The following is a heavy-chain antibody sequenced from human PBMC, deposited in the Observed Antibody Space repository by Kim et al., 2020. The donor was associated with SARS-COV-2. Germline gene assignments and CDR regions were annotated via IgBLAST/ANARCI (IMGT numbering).Heavy chain of an antibody. CDR3: ARDRPHCSGGSCYAGYFQH. CDR1: GFTVSSNY. CDR2: IYSGGST. Sequence: GGSLRLSCAASGFTVSSNYMSWVRQAPGKGLEWVSVIYSGGSTYYADSVKGRFTISRDNSKNTLYLQMNSLRAEDTAVYYCARDRPHCSGGSCYAGYFQHWGQGTLVTVSS. V-gene: IGHV3-53*01. D-gene: IGHD2-15*01. J-gene: IGHJ1*01.